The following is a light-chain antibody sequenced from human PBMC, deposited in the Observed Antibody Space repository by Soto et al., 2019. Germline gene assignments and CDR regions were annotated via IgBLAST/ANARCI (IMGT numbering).Light chain of an antibody. CDR3: ASWDDRLTGYV. Sequence: QSVLTQPPSVSGTPGQRVIISCSGSRSNIGSNSVNCYQQLPGTAPKLLIYINDQRPSGVPDRFSGSTSGTSVSLAISGLQSEDEADYYCASWDDRLTGYVCGTATKATVX. V-gene: IGLV1-44*01. CDR1: RSNIGSNS. CDR2: IND. J-gene: IGLJ1*01.